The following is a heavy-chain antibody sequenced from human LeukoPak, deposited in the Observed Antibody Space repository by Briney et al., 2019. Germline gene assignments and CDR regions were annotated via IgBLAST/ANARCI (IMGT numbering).Heavy chain of an antibody. CDR2: ISSSGSTI. CDR1: GFTFSSYE. Sequence: GGSLRLSCAASGFTFSSYEMNWVRQAPGKGLEWVSYISSSGSTIYYADSVKGRFTISRDNAKNSLYLQMNGLRAEDTAVYYCARRGITPDYWGQGTLVTVSS. J-gene: IGHJ4*02. V-gene: IGHV3-48*03. CDR3: ARRGITPDY. D-gene: IGHD3-10*01.